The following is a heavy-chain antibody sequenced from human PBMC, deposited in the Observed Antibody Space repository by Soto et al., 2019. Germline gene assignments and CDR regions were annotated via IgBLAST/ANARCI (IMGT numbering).Heavy chain of an antibody. CDR1: GFTFSNYA. D-gene: IGHD3-3*02. CDR3: ARDSRILGVQYGNMDV. J-gene: IGHJ6*03. V-gene: IGHV3-21*01. CDR2: ISSSGSSFYI. Sequence: PGGSLRLSCAASGFTFSNYAMNWVRQAPGKGLEWVASISSSGSSFYIDYADSVKGRLTISRDNAKNSVYLQMNSLRAEDTAVYFCARDSRILGVQYGNMDVWGKGTTVTV.